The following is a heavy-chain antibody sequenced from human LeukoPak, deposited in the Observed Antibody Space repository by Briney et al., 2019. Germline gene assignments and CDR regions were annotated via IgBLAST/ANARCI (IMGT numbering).Heavy chain of an antibody. J-gene: IGHJ4*02. Sequence: GSLRLSCAASGFTFSSYWMTWVRQAPGKGLEWVSYISSSSSTIYYADSVKGRFTISRDNSKNTLYLQMNSLRAEDTAVYYCAKELYYDSSGNYYVGRVFDYWGQGTLVTVSS. D-gene: IGHD3-22*01. V-gene: IGHV3-48*01. CDR1: GFTFSSYW. CDR3: AKELYYDSSGNYYVGRVFDY. CDR2: ISSSSSTI.